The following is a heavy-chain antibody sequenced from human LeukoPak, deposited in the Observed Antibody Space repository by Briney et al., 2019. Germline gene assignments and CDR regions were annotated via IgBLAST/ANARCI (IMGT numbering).Heavy chain of an antibody. V-gene: IGHV1-69*06. CDR1: GGTFSTYA. J-gene: IGHJ4*02. D-gene: IGHD3-22*01. CDR3: AREAPKKETTYYYDSSGYYWFDY. Sequence: SVKVSCKASGGTFSTYAISWVRQAPGQGLEWMGRIIPIFGTPNYAQKFQGRVTITADKSTSTAYMDLSSLRSEDTAVYYCAREAPKKETTYYYDSSGYYWFDYWGQGTLVTVSS. CDR2: IIPIFGTP.